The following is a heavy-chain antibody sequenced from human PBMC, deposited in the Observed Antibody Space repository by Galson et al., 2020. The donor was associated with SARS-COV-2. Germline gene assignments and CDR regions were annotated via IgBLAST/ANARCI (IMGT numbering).Heavy chain of an antibody. Sequence: GESLKISCAGSGFTFSSYSMSWVRQAPGKGLEWVSSISRSSTYIYYADSVKGRFTISRDNARNSLYLQMNILRGEDTAVYFCAKVAVPSTGDYWYFDLWGRGTLVTVSS. D-gene: IGHD6-19*01. J-gene: IGHJ2*01. V-gene: IGHV3-21*01. CDR3: AKVAVPSTGDYWYFDL. CDR2: ISRSSTYI. CDR1: GFTFSSYS.